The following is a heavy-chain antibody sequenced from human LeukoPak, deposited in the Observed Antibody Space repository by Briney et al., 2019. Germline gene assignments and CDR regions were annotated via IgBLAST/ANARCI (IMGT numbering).Heavy chain of an antibody. CDR1: GGSISSYY. Sequence: SETLSLTCTVSGGSISSYYWSWIRQPPGKGLEWIGYIYYSGSTNYNPSLKSRVTISVDTSKNQFSLKLSSVTAADTAVYYCARGPREGNAFDIWGQGTMVTVSS. CDR3: ARGPREGNAFDI. CDR2: IYYSGST. V-gene: IGHV4-59*01. D-gene: IGHD1-26*01. J-gene: IGHJ3*02.